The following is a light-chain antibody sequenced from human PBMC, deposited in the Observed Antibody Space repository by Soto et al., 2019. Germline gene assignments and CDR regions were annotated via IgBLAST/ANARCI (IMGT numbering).Light chain of an antibody. CDR3: QQRNSYPIT. CDR1: QGISRS. J-gene: IGKJ5*01. V-gene: IGKV1D-12*01. Sequence: DIQMTQSPSSVSASVGDRVGISWQASQGISRSLAWYQQKPGKAPKLLIYAASSLQSGVPSRFSGSGSGTEFTLTISSLQPEDFATYYCQQRNSYPITFGQGTRLEIK. CDR2: AAS.